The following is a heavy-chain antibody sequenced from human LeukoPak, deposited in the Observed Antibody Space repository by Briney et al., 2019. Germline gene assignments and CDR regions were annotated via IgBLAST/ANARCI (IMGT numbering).Heavy chain of an antibody. CDR3: ARGTVAGILSHDNWFDP. Sequence: SETLSLTCAVYGGSFSGYYWSWIRQPPGKGLEWIGEINHSGSTNYNPSLKSRVTISVDTSKNQFSLKLSSVTAADTAVYYCARGTVAGILSHDNWFDPWGQGTLVTVSS. CDR1: GGSFSGYY. J-gene: IGHJ5*02. D-gene: IGHD6-19*01. V-gene: IGHV4-34*01. CDR2: INHSGST.